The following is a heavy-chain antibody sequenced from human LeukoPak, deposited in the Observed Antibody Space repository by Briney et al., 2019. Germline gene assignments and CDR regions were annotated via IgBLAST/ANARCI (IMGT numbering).Heavy chain of an antibody. V-gene: IGHV1-18*01. Sequence: GASVKVSCKASGYIFTSYGMIWVRQAPGQGLQWMGWISAHNGNTNYAQKLQGRVTMTTDTSTSTVYMELRSLRSDDTAVYYCARAQTTLLLDYWGQGTLVTVSS. CDR1: GYIFTSYG. D-gene: IGHD4-11*01. J-gene: IGHJ4*02. CDR2: ISAHNGNT. CDR3: ARAQTTLLLDY.